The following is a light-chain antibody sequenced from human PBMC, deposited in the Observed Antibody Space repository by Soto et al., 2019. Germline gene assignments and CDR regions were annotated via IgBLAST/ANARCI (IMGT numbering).Light chain of an antibody. V-gene: IGLV2-8*01. J-gene: IGLJ1*01. CDR2: EVS. CDR3: SLYAVIHIV. CDR1: SSDVGGYNY. Sequence: QSVLTQPPSASGSPGQSVAISCTGTSSDVGGYNYVSWYQQHPGKAPKLMIYEVSKRPSGVPDRFSGSKSGNTASLTVSGLQAEYEADYYCSLYAVIHIVFGTGTKVTV.